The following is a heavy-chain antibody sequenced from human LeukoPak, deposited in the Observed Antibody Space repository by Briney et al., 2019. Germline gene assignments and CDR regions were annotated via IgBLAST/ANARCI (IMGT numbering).Heavy chain of an antibody. CDR1: GGSISSSNW. V-gene: IGHV4-4*02. CDR2: IYHSGST. J-gene: IGHJ4*02. CDR3: ARGTPAHYDFWSGYYGHFDY. D-gene: IGHD3-3*01. Sequence: SETLSLTCAVSGGSISSSNWWSWVRQPPGKGLEWIGEIYHSGSTNYNPSLKSRVTISVDKSKNQFSLKLSSVTAADTAVYYCARGTPAHYDFWSGYYGHFDYWGQGTLVTVSS.